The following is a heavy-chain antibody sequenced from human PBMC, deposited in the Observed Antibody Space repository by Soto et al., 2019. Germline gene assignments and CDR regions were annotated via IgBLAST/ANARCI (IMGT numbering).Heavy chain of an antibody. CDR3: GRDSMSSSWYEAVFWFDP. Sequence: ASVKVSCKASGYTFTSYAMHWVRQAPGQRLEWMGWINAGNGNTKYSQKFQGRVTITRDTSASTAFMELSSLRSEDTAVYYCGRDSMSSSWYEAVFWFDPWGQGTLVTVSS. J-gene: IGHJ5*02. V-gene: IGHV1-3*01. CDR1: GYTFTSYA. CDR2: INAGNGNT. D-gene: IGHD6-13*01.